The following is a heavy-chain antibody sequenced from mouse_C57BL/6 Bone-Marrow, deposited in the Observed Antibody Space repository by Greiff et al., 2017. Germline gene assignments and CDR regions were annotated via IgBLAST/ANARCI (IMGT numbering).Heavy chain of an antibody. D-gene: IGHD1-1*01. J-gene: IGHJ4*01. CDR3: ARSLITTVVDYAMDY. CDR2: IHPNSGST. V-gene: IGHV1-64*01. CDR1: GYTFTSYW. Sequence: VQLQQPGAELVKPGASVKLSCKASGYTFTSYWMHWVKQRPGPGLEWIGMIHPNSGSTNYNEKFKSKATLTVGKSSSTAYMQLSSLTSEDSAVYYCARSLITTVVDYAMDYWGQGTSVTVSS.